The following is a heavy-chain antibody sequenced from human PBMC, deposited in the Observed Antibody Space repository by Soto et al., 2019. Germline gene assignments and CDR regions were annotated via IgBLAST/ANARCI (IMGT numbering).Heavy chain of an antibody. D-gene: IGHD4-17*01. CDR1: GFTFGDYA. J-gene: IGHJ5*02. CDR3: TRDLLVEDDYGDYDGWFEP. V-gene: IGHV3-49*03. Sequence: PGGSLRLSCTASGFTFGDYAMSWFRQAPGKGLEWVGFIRSKAYGGTTEYAASVKGRFTISRDDSKSIAYLQMNSLKTEDTAVYYCTRDLLVEDDYGDYDGWFEPWGQGTLVTVSS. CDR2: IRSKAYGGTT.